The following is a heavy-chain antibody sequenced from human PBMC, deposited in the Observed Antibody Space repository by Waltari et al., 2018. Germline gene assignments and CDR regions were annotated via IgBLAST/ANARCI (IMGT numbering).Heavy chain of an antibody. CDR1: GATFSSYA. V-gene: IGHV1-69*12. J-gene: IGHJ6*02. D-gene: IGHD6-13*01. CDR2: IIPICGTA. CDR3: AVPPAAGIYYYYGMDV. Sequence: QVQLVQSGAEVRKPGSSVKVSCKASGATFSSYALSWVRQPPGQGLGWMGGIIPICGTANYAQKVKGRVTITADESTSTAYMELGSLRSEDTAVYYCAVPPAAGIYYYYGMDVWGQGTTVTVSS.